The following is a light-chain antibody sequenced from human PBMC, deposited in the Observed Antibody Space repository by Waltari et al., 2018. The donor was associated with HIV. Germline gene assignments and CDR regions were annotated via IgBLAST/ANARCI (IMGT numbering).Light chain of an antibody. V-gene: IGLV2-23*02. J-gene: IGLJ1*01. CDR2: DVS. CDR3: CSYAGTNTYV. CDR1: SSDVGNYNY. Sequence: QSALTQPASVSGSPGQSITISCTGTSSDVGNYNYVSWYQQHPGKVPKLMIYDVSKRPSGFCNRLSRSKSGNTASLTISGLQAEDDADYYCCSYAGTNTYVFGSGTKVTVL.